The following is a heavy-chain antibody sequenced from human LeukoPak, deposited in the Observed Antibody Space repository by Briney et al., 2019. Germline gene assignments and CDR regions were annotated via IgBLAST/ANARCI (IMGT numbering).Heavy chain of an antibody. D-gene: IGHD5-24*01. CDR2: IIPIFGTA. CDR1: GGTFSSYA. Sequence: SVKVSCKASGGTFSSYAISWVRQAPGQGLEWMGRIIPIFGTANYAQKFQGRVTITTDESTSTAYMELSSLRSEDTAVYYCARDDRDGYNSWGRAFDIWGQGTMVTVSS. J-gene: IGHJ3*02. V-gene: IGHV1-69*05. CDR3: ARDDRDGYNSWGRAFDI.